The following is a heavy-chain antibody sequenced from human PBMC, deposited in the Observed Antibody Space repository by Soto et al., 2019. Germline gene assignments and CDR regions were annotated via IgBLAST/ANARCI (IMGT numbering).Heavy chain of an antibody. J-gene: IGHJ6*02. V-gene: IGHV4-4*07. CDR3: ARGYSSGWRLYGMDV. CDR2: IYTSGST. Sequence: QVQLQESGPGLVKPSETLSLTCTVSGGSISSYYWSWIRQPAGKGLEWIGRIYTSGSTNYNPSLKSRVTMSVDTSKNQFSLKLSSVAAADTAVYYCARGYSSGWRLYGMDVWGQGTTVTVSS. CDR1: GGSISSYY. D-gene: IGHD6-19*01.